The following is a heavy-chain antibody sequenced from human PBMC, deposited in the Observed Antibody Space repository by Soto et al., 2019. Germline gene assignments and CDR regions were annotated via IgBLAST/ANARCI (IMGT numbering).Heavy chain of an antibody. CDR2: ISGNGGT. V-gene: IGHV3-23*01. J-gene: IGHJ4*02. CDR1: GFTIRTYA. Sequence: GGSLRLSCAASGFTIRTYAMSWVRQTPGKGLEWVSTISGNGGTSYADFVRGRFTISRDNSKNTLYLQMNSLRAEDTAIYYCAKDAPGSGWLSDYWGQGTRVTAPQ. CDR3: AKDAPGSGWLSDY. D-gene: IGHD6-19*01.